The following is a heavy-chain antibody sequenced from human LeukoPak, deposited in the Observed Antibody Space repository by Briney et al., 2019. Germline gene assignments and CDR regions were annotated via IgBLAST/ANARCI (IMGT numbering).Heavy chain of an antibody. CDR1: GFTFSSYA. J-gene: IGHJ3*02. V-gene: IGHV3-23*01. D-gene: IGHD3-10*01. CDR2: ISGSGGST. CDR3: AKDPSLWFGESDAFDI. Sequence: GSLRLSCTASGFTFSSYAMNWVRQAPGKGMEWVSTISGSGGSTYYTDSVKGRFTISRDNSKNTLYLQMNSLRAEDTAVYYCAKDPSLWFGESDAFDIWGQGTMVTVSS.